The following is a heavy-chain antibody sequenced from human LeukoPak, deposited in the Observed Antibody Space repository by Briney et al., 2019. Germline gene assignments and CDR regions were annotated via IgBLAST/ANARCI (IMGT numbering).Heavy chain of an antibody. Sequence: GGSLRLSCAASGFTFSSYAMSWVRQAPGKGLEWVSAISGSGGSTYYADSVKGRFTISRDNSKNTLYLQMNSLRAEDMAVYYCARGLIVVVTAILYWGQGTLVTVSS. J-gene: IGHJ4*02. CDR2: ISGSGGST. V-gene: IGHV3-23*01. CDR3: ARGLIVVVTAILY. D-gene: IGHD2-21*02. CDR1: GFTFSSYA.